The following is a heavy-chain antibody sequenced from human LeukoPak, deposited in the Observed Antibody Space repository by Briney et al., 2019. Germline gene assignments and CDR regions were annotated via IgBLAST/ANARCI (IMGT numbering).Heavy chain of an antibody. CDR3: ARGYSGSYFADY. CDR1: GGSFSGYY. CDR2: IYYSGST. V-gene: IGHV4-59*01. J-gene: IGHJ4*02. Sequence: SETLSLTCAVYGGSFSGYYWSWIRQPPGKGLEWIGYIYYSGSTNYNPSLKSRVTISVDTSKKQFSLKLSSVTAADTAVYYCARGYSGSYFADYWGQGTLVTVSS. D-gene: IGHD1-26*01.